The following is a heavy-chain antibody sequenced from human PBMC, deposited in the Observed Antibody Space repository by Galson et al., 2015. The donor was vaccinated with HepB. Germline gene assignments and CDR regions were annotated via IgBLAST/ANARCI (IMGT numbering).Heavy chain of an antibody. J-gene: IGHJ4*02. V-gene: IGHV3-64D*06. CDR1: GFTFSSYA. CDR2: ISSNGGST. Sequence: SLRLSCAASGFTFSSYAMHWVRQAPGKGLEYVSAISSNGGSTYYADSVKGRFTISRDNSKNTLYLQMSSLRAEDTAVYYCVKASTYYYGSGREFDYWGQGTLVTVSS. CDR3: VKASTYYYGSGREFDY. D-gene: IGHD3-10*01.